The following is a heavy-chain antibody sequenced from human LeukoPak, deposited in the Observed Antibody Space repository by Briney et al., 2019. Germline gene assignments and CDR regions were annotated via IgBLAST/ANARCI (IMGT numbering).Heavy chain of an antibody. CDR1: GVSISSGGYY. CDR3: ARVTPDYYGMDV. D-gene: IGHD2-15*01. V-gene: IGHV4-30-2*01. J-gene: IGHJ6*02. CDR2: IYHSGST. Sequence: SQTLSLTCTVSGVSISSGGYYWSWIRQPPGKGLEWIGYIYHSGSTYYNPSLMSRVTISVVTSENQFSLKLSSVTAADTAVYYCARVTPDYYGMDVWGQGTTVTVSS.